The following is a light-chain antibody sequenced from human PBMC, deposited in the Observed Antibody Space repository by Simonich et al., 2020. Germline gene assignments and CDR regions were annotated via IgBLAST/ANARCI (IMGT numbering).Light chain of an antibody. V-gene: IGLV6-57*03. CDR1: SGSIASNY. J-gene: IGLJ3*02. CDR2: EDN. Sequence: NFMLTQPHSVSESPGKTVTISCTRSSGSIASNYVQWYQPRPGSAPTTVIYEDNQRPSGVPDRFSGSIDSSSNSASLTLSGLKTEDEADYYCQSYDSSNRVFGGGTKLTVL. CDR3: QSYDSSNRV.